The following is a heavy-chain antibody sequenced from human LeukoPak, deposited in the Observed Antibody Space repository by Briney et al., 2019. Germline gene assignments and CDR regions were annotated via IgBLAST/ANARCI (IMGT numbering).Heavy chain of an antibody. CDR1: GYTFSTYG. V-gene: IGHV1-18*01. J-gene: IGHJ4*02. CDR2: ISGYNGNT. CDR3: ARDRWFGDLSPFGY. D-gene: IGHD3-10*01. Sequence: ASVKVSCNTSGYTFSTYGITWVRQAPGQGLEWMGWISGYNGNTHYAQKLQDRVTMTTDTSTTTAYMELRSLRSDDTAVYYCARDRWFGDLSPFGYWGQGTLVTVSS.